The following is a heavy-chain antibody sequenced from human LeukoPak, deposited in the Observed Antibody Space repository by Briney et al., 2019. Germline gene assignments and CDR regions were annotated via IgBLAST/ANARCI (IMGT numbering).Heavy chain of an antibody. CDR1: GGTFSSYA. D-gene: IGHD5-24*01. CDR2: IIPIFGTA. Sequence: VKVSCKASGGTFSSYAISWVRQAPGQGLEWMGGIIPIFGTANYAQKFQGRVTITADESTSTAYMELSSLRSEDTAVYYCASARGYNLPFDYWGQGTLDTVSS. J-gene: IGHJ4*02. V-gene: IGHV1-69*13. CDR3: ASARGYNLPFDY.